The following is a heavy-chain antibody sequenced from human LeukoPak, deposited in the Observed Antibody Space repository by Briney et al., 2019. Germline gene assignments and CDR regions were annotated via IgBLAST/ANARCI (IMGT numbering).Heavy chain of an antibody. CDR1: GYTFSSYY. V-gene: IGHV1-46*01. D-gene: IGHD3-10*01. CDR2: INPSGGST. CDR3: AREYVGTYGFDY. Sequence: GASVKVSCKASGYTFSSYYMHWVRQAPGQGLEWMGIINPSGGSTSNAQKFQGRVTMTRDTSTSTVYMELSSLRPEDTAVHYCAREYVGTYGFDYWGQGTQVTVSS. J-gene: IGHJ4*02.